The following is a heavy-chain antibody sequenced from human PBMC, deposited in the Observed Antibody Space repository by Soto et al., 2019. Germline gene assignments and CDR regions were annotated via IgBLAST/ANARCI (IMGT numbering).Heavy chain of an antibody. CDR1: GFTFSSYA. CDR2: ISYDGSNK. Sequence: LRLSCAASGFTFSSYAMHWVRQAPCKGLEWVAVISYDGSNKYYADSVKGRFTISRDNSKNTLYLQTNSLRAEDTAVYYCAKDSSSSVVYYYYGMDVWGQGTTVTVSS. V-gene: IGHV3-30-3*01. J-gene: IGHJ6*02. D-gene: IGHD6-6*01. CDR3: AKDSSSSVVYYYYGMDV.